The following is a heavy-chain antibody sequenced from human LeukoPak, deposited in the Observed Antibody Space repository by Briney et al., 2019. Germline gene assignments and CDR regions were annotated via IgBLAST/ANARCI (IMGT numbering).Heavy chain of an antibody. CDR2: IYTSGST. CDR1: GGSISSYY. V-gene: IGHV4-4*07. J-gene: IGHJ4*02. Sequence: SETLSLTCTVSGGSISSYYWSWIRQPAGKGLEWIGRIYTSGSTKYNPSLKSRVTISVDTSKNQFSLKLSSVTAADTAVYYCARGSDDSSGYYYLPLDYWGQGTLVTVSS. CDR3: ARGSDDSSGYYYLPLDY. D-gene: IGHD3-22*01.